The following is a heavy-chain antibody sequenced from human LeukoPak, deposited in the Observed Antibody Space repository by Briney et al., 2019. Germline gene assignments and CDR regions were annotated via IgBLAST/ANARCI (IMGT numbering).Heavy chain of an antibody. CDR1: GGSISSGSYY. Sequence: SETLSLTCTVSGGSISSGSYYWSWIRQPAGKGLEWIGRIYTSGSTNYNPSLKSRVTISVDTSKNHLSLNLSLVTAADTAVYYCARLYGSGSSLYFDYWGQGTLVTVSS. J-gene: IGHJ4*02. CDR3: ARLYGSGSSLYFDY. D-gene: IGHD3-10*01. CDR2: IYTSGST. V-gene: IGHV4-61*02.